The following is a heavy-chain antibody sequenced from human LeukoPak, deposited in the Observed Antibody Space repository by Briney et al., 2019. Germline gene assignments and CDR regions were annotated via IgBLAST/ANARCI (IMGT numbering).Heavy chain of an antibody. CDR2: ISTSGGST. CDR1: GFTFSSYA. CDR3: AKTNYYDSSAYPTFDY. D-gene: IGHD3-22*01. J-gene: IGHJ4*02. V-gene: IGHV3-23*01. Sequence: GGSLRLSRAASGFTFSSYAMSWVRRAPGKGLEWVSAISTSGGSTYYADSVKGRFTISRDNSKNTLYLRMNSLRAEDTAVYYCAKTNYYDSSAYPTFDYWGQGTLVTVSS.